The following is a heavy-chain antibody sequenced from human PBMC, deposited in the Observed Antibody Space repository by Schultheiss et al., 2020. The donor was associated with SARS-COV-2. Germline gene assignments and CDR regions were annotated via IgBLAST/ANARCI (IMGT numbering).Heavy chain of an antibody. V-gene: IGHV3-23*01. J-gene: IGHJ5*02. CDR2: ISTTGVIT. CDR3: AKPLAGVPAARREGWFDP. D-gene: IGHD6-19*01. Sequence: GGSLRLSCAASGFTFSSYAMSWVRQAPGKGLECVSVISTTGVITYYADSVKGRFTTSRDNSKNTLYLQMNSLRAEDTAVYYCAKPLAGVPAARREGWFDPWGQGTLVTVSS. CDR1: GFTFSSYA.